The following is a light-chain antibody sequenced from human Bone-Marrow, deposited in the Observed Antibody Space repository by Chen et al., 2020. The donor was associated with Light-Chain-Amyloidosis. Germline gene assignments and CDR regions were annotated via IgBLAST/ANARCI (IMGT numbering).Light chain of an antibody. J-gene: IGLJ1*01. V-gene: IGLV1-47*01. CDR1: STNIGINY. CDR3: AAGKGGRGGDV. Sequence: QSVLTQPPSASGNPGQRVTISCSGASTNIGINYVYWYQHFPEEATNLLLHRNNQRPSGVPDRVSACRSGTSAFLTIRVLRSEDEADYYCAAGKGGRGGDVLGTGTKVFVL. CDR2: RNN.